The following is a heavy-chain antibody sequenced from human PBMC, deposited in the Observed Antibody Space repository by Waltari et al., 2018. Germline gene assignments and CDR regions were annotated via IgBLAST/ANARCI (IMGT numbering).Heavy chain of an antibody. CDR2: INPNSGGT. J-gene: IGHJ4*02. Sequence: QVQLVQSGAEVKKPGASVKVSCKASGYTFTGYYMPWVRQAPGQGLEWMGWINPNSGGTNYAQKFQGRVTMTRDTSISTAYMELSRLRSDDTAVYYCARSVYDYVWGSYSFDYWGQGTLVTVSS. CDR3: ARSVYDYVWGSYSFDY. CDR1: GYTFTGYY. V-gene: IGHV1-2*02. D-gene: IGHD3-16*01.